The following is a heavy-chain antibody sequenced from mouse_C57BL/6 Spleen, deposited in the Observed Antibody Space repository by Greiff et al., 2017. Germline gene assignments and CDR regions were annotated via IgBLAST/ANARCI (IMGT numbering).Heavy chain of an antibody. CDR1: GYAFSSYW. V-gene: IGHV1-80*01. CDR3: AGSSYGSSYVNAMDY. J-gene: IGHJ4*01. Sequence: QVQLQQSGAELVKPGASVKISCKASGYAFSSYWMNWVKQRPGKGLEWIGQIYPGDGDTNYNGKFKGKATLTADKSSSTAYMQLSSLTSEDSAVYFCAGSSYGSSYVNAMDYWGQGTSVTVSS. D-gene: IGHD1-1*01. CDR2: IYPGDGDT.